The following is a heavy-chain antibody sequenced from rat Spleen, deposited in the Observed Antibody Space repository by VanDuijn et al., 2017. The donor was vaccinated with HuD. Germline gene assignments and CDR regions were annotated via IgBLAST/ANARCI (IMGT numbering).Heavy chain of an antibody. CDR1: GFTFSDYY. D-gene: IGHD1-6*01. V-gene: IGHV5-25*01. Sequence: EVQLVESDGGLVQPGRSLKLSCAASGFTFSDYYMAWVRQAPTKGLEWVASISTGGGNTYYRDSVKGRFTISRDNAKSTLYLQMDSLRSEDTATYYCTRDVYYGSDYWGQGVMVTVSS. J-gene: IGHJ2*01. CDR2: ISTGGGNT. CDR3: TRDVYYGSDY.